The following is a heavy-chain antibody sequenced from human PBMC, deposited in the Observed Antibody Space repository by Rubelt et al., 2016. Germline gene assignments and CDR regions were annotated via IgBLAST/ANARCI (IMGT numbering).Heavy chain of an antibody. Sequence: QVTLKESGPVLVKPTETLTLTCTVSGFSLSNARMGVSWIRQPPGKALEWLAHIFSNDEKSYSTSLKSRLTISKDTSKSQVVLTMTNMDPVDTATYDCARIQYQLLGSYYYYGRDVWGQGTTVTVSS. CDR1: GFSLSNARMG. CDR3: ARIQYQLLGSYYYYGRDV. J-gene: IGHJ6*02. V-gene: IGHV2-26*01. D-gene: IGHD2-2*01. CDR2: IFSNDEK.